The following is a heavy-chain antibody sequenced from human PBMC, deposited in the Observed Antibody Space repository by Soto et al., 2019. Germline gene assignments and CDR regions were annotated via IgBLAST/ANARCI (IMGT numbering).Heavy chain of an antibody. Sequence: GGSLRLSCAASGFTFSSYNMNWVRQAPGKGLEWVSYISTSSSSIYYADSVKGRFTISRDNAKDSLYLQMNSLRAEDTAVYYCARGDVVVPAASPRNWFDPWGQGTLVTVSS. D-gene: IGHD2-2*01. J-gene: IGHJ5*02. CDR1: GFTFSSYN. CDR3: ARGDVVVPAASPRNWFDP. V-gene: IGHV3-48*01. CDR2: ISTSSSSI.